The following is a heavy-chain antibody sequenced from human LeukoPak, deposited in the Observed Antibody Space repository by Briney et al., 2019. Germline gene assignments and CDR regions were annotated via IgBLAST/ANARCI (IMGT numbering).Heavy chain of an antibody. CDR1: GGSISNYY. D-gene: IGHD3-16*01. J-gene: IGHJ4*02. Sequence: SETLSLTCTVSGGSISNYYWSWIRQPPGKGLEWIGYIYYSGSTNYNPSLKSRVTISVDTSKNHFSLKLNSVTAADTAVYYCARDTTYYDYVWGSRNPHHYFDYWGQGTLVTVSS. CDR3: ARDTTYYDYVWGSRNPHHYFDY. CDR2: IYYSGST. V-gene: IGHV4-59*12.